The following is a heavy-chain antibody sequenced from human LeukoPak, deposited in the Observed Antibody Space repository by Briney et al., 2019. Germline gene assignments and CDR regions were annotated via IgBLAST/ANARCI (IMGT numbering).Heavy chain of an antibody. J-gene: IGHJ4*02. V-gene: IGHV3-23*01. CDR3: AKDRDSGSYGPFDY. CDR2: VSGCGGST. CDR1: GFTFSSYA. D-gene: IGHD1-26*01. Sequence: PGGSLRLSCSASGFTFSSYAMSWVRQAPGRGLEGVASVSGCGGSTYYADSVKGRFTISRDNSKNTLYLQMNSLRAEDTAVYYCAKDRDSGSYGPFDYWGQGTLVTVSS.